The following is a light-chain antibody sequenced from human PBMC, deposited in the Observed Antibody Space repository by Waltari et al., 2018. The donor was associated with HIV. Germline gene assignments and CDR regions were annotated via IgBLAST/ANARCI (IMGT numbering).Light chain of an antibody. CDR1: SSDVGTYNF. J-gene: IGLJ2*01. CDR2: DVS. CDR3: LTWTTGILV. Sequence: QSALTQPRSVSGSPGQSVTISCTGTSSDVGTYNFVSWYQHHPGKAPKLMIYDVSKRHSGVPVRFSGSKSGNTASLTISVLQAEDEAEYYCLTWTTGILVFGGGTKLTVL. V-gene: IGLV2-11*01.